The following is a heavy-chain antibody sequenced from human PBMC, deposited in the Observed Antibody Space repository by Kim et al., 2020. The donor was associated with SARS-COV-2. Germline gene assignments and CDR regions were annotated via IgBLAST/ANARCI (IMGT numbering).Heavy chain of an antibody. V-gene: IGHV4-34*08. D-gene: IGHD5-18*01. CDR3: ARDRFRYGFDL. Sequence: SETLSLTCGVAGGTFGGNYWHWIRKPLGTGLEWVGGRGGDNYNSTFIGRFNISVNRTNNEVTLKHRSVTAADTAVYVCARDRFRYGFDL. J-gene: IGHJ2*01. CDR2: RGGD. CDR1: GGTFGGNY.